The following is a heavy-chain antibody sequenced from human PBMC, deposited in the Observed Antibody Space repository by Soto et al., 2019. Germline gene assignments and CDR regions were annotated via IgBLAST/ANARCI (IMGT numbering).Heavy chain of an antibody. CDR2: MSFDGSNK. Sequence: QVQLVESGGGVVQPGRSLRLSCEASGFTFTSYSIHWVRQAPGQGLEWVAVMSFDGSNKIYADSVKGRFTISRDTSKNTLYLQMNNLRADDTAVYYCAKDLRSITYYCFDSWGQGTLVTVSS. CDR3: AKDLRSITYYCFDS. CDR1: GFTFTSYS. J-gene: IGHJ4*02. D-gene: IGHD3-10*01. V-gene: IGHV3-30*18.